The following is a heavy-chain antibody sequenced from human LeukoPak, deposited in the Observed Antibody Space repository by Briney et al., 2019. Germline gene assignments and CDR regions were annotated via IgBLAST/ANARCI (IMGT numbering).Heavy chain of an antibody. CDR1: GGTFSSYA. CDR2: IIPIFGTA. D-gene: IGHD6-19*01. J-gene: IGHJ3*02. Sequence: ASVTVSCKASGGTFSSYAISWVRQAPGQGLEWMGGIIPIFGTANYAQKFQGRVTITTDESTSTAYMELGSLRSEDTAVYYCARMSVAGSEYDAFDIWGQGTMVTVSS. CDR3: ARMSVAGSEYDAFDI. V-gene: IGHV1-69*05.